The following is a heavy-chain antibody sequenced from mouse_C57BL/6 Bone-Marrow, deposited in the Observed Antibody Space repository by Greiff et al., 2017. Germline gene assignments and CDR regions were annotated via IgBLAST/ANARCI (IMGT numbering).Heavy chain of an antibody. CDR3: ASSYSVNAMDY. D-gene: IGHD2-12*01. CDR1: GFTFSDYG. CDR2: ISSGSSTI. Sequence: EVQLMESGGGLVKPGGSLKLSCAASGFTFSDYGMHWVRQAPEKGLEWVAYISSGSSTIYYADTVKGRFTISRDNAKNTLFLQMTSLRSEDTAMYYCASSYSVNAMDYWGQGTSVTVSS. J-gene: IGHJ4*01. V-gene: IGHV5-17*01.